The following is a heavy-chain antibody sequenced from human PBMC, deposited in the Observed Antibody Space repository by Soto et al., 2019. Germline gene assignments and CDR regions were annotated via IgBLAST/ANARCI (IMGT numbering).Heavy chain of an antibody. CDR1: GFTFSTYN. V-gene: IGHV3-48*01. J-gene: IGHJ4*02. CDR2: ISGSSSTI. CDR3: ARDHLSSSWYYGGY. Sequence: GGSLRLSCAASGFTFSTYNMNWVRQAPGKGLEWVSYISGSSSTIYYADSVKGRFTISRDNAKNSLYLQMNSLRAEDTAVYYCARDHLSSSWYYGGYWGQGTLVTVSS. D-gene: IGHD6-13*01.